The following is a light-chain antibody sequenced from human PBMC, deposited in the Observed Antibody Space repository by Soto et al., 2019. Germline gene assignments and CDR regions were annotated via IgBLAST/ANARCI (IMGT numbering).Light chain of an antibody. CDR1: QNIKRY. Sequence: DIQMTQSPSSLSASVGDRVTITCRASQNIKRYLNWYQQIPGKAPKLLIYAASGLQSGVPPRFSGSGSGTVFTLTISSLQPEDFATYDCQQSYSTPYTFGQGTKLEIK. V-gene: IGKV1-39*01. J-gene: IGKJ2*01. CDR3: QQSYSTPYT. CDR2: AAS.